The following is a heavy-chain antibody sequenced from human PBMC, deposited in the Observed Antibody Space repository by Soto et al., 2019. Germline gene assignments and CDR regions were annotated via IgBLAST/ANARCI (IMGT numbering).Heavy chain of an antibody. D-gene: IGHD6-19*01. J-gene: IGHJ4*02. CDR1: GGTFSSYA. V-gene: IGHV1-69*13. CDR3: ACAVPGTCDTFVY. CDR2: IIPIFGTA. Sequence: SVKVSCKASGGTFSSYAISWVRQAPGQGLEWMGGIIPIFGTANYAQKFQGRVTITADESTSTAYMELSSLRSEDTAVHYCACAVPGTCDTFVYLRQGTMLTVS.